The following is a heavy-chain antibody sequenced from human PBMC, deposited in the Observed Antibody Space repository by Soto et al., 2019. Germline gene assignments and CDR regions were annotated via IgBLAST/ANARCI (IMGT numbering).Heavy chain of an antibody. Sequence: GGSLRLSCAASGFTVSSNYMSWVRQAPGKGLEWVSVIYSGGSTYYADSVKGRFTISRDNSKNTLYLQMNSLRAEDTAVYYCASGYYDSSGYPIYGMDVWGQGTTVTV. J-gene: IGHJ6*02. D-gene: IGHD3-22*01. CDR3: ASGYYDSSGYPIYGMDV. CDR2: IYSGGST. CDR1: GFTVSSNY. V-gene: IGHV3-53*01.